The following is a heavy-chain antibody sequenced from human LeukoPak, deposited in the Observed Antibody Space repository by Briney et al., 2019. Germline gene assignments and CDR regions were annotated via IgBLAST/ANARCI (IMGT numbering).Heavy chain of an antibody. V-gene: IGHV4-39*07. CDR1: GGSLSSSNYY. CDR2: IYYSGNT. Sequence: PSETLSLTCTVSGGSLSSSNYYWVWIRQPPGKGLEWIGSIYYSGNTYFSPSLKSRVTISVATSKNQFSLKLTSVTAADTAVYYCARGFGGPYCGGDCYSNWFDPWGQGTLVTVSS. D-gene: IGHD2-21*02. J-gene: IGHJ5*02. CDR3: ARGFGGPYCGGDCYSNWFDP.